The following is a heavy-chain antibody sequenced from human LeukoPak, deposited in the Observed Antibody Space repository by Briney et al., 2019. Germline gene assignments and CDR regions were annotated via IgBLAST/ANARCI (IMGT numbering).Heavy chain of an antibody. J-gene: IGHJ3*02. CDR1: GGSFSGYY. D-gene: IGHD4-23*01. V-gene: IGHV4-34*01. Sequence: SETLSLTCAVYGGSFSGYYWSWIRQPPGKGLEWIGEINHSGSTNYNPSLKSRVTISVDTSKNQFSLKLSSVTAADTAVYYCASYGGVGNNAFDIWGQGTMVTVSS. CDR2: INHSGST. CDR3: ASYGGVGNNAFDI.